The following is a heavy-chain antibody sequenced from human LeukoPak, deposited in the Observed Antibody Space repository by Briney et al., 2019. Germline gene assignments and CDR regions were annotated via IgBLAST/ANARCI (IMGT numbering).Heavy chain of an antibody. D-gene: IGHD3-10*01. CDR2: INHSGST. V-gene: IGHV4-34*01. Sequence: SETLSLTCAVYGGSFSGYYWSWIRQPPGKGLEWIGEINHSGSTNYNPSLKSRVTISVDTSKNQFSLKLNSVTAADTAVYYCARGRSGHGGLDYWGQGTLVTVSS. J-gene: IGHJ4*02. CDR3: ARGRSGHGGLDY. CDR1: GGSFSGYY.